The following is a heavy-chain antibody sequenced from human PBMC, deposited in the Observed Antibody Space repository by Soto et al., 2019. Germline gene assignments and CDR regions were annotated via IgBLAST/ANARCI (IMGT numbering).Heavy chain of an antibody. D-gene: IGHD1-1*01. J-gene: IGHJ6*02. CDR3: ARLSPGNWNYDYYYGMDV. V-gene: IGHV1-18*01. Sequence: QVLLVQSGAEVKKAGASVKVSCKASGYTFTSYGISWVRQAPGQGLEWMGWISAYNGNTNYAQKLQGRVTMTTDTSTSTAYMELRSLRSDDTAVYYCARLSPGNWNYDYYYGMDVWGQGTTVTVSS. CDR2: ISAYNGNT. CDR1: GYTFTSYG.